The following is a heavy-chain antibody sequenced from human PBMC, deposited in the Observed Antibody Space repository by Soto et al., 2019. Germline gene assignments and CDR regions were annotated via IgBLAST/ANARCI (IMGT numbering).Heavy chain of an antibody. CDR1: GCSISSGDYY. CDR2: IYYSGST. J-gene: IGHJ6*02. Sequence: SETLSLRCPVSGCSISSGDYYWSWIRQPPGKGLEWIGYIYYSGSTYYNPSLKSRVTISVDTSKNQFSLKLSSVTAADTAVYYCARSAGIVVVRGPYYYGMDVWGQGTTVTVSS. V-gene: IGHV4-30-4*01. D-gene: IGHD2-2*01. CDR3: ARSAGIVVVRGPYYYGMDV.